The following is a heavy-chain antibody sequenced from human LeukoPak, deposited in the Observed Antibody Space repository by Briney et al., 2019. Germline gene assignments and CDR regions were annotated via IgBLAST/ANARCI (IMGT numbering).Heavy chain of an antibody. J-gene: IGHJ4*02. Sequence: PSETLSLTCTVSGGSISGHSWSWLRQPPGQGLEWIGDIYSSGSTNYNPSLKSRVTLSVDTSKNQYSPRLNSVTAADTAVYYCARLSTVTFHFDFWGRGTLVTVSS. D-gene: IGHD4-17*01. CDR1: GGSISGHS. CDR3: ARLSTVTFHFDF. CDR2: IYSSGST. V-gene: IGHV4-59*11.